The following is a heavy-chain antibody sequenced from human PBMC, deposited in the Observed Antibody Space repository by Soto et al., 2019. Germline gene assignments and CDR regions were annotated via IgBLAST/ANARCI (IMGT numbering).Heavy chain of an antibody. D-gene: IGHD6-19*01. J-gene: IGHJ5*02. CDR1: GYSFTSYW. CDR2: IYPGDSDT. CDR3: ARRAAVAQPFNWFDP. V-gene: IGHV5-51*01. Sequence: PGESLKISCKGSGYSFTSYWIGWVRQMPGKGLEWMGIIYPGDSDTRYSPSFQGQVTISADKSISTAYLQWSSLKASDTAMYYCARRAAVAQPFNWFDPWGQGTLVPVSS.